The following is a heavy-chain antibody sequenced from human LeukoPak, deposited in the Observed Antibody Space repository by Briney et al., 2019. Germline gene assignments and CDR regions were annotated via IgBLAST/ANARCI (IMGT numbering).Heavy chain of an antibody. CDR2: IYYTGST. D-gene: IGHD7-27*01. CDR3: ASRKLGNDY. J-gene: IGHJ4*02. V-gene: IGHV4-59*01. CDR1: GGSFSGYY. Sequence: SETLSLTCAVYGGSFSGYYWSWIRQSPGKGLEWIGYIYYTGSTTYNPSLKSRVTISADTSKNQFSLKLSSVTAADTAVYYCASRKLGNDYWGQGTLVTVSS.